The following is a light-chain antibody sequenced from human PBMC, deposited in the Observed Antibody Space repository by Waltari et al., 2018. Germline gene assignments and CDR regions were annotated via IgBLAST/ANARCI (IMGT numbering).Light chain of an antibody. V-gene: IGKV3-11*01. J-gene: IGKJ4*01. CDR2: DTS. Sequence: DIVLTQSPAILSLSPGVRASLSCRASQSVTNYLAWYQQKPGQAPRLLIYDTSNRATGIPARFSGSGFGTDFTLTISSLEPEDFAVYYCQQRRDWPITFGGGTKVEIK. CDR1: QSVTNY. CDR3: QQRRDWPIT.